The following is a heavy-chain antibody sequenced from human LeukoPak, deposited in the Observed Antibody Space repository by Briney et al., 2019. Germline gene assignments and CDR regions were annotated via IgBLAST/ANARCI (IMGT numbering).Heavy chain of an antibody. V-gene: IGHV1-46*03. CDR3: ARGGYSNYVSDWFDP. CDR2: INPSGGST. CDR1: GYTFTSYY. D-gene: IGHD4-11*01. J-gene: IGHJ5*02. Sequence: ASVKVSCKASGYTFTSYYMHWVRQAPGQGLEWMGIINPSGGSTSYAQKFQGRVTMTRDTSTSTVYMELSSLRSEDTAVYYCARGGYSNYVSDWFDPWGQGTLVIVSS.